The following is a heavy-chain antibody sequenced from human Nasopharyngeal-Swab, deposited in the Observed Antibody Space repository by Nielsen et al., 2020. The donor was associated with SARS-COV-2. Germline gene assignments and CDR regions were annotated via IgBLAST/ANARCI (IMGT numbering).Heavy chain of an antibody. Sequence: ASVKVSCKASGYTFTSYGISWLRQAPGQGLEWMGWISAYNGNTNYAQKLQGRVTMTTDTSTSTAYMELRSLRSDDTAVYYCARVEQQLVFGGMDVWGQGTTVTVSS. J-gene: IGHJ6*02. CDR3: ARVEQQLVFGGMDV. CDR1: GYTFTSYG. CDR2: ISAYNGNT. D-gene: IGHD6-13*01. V-gene: IGHV1-18*01.